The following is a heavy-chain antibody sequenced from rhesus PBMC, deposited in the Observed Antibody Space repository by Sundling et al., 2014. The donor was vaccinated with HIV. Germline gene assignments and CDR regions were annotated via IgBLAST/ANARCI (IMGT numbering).Heavy chain of an antibody. D-gene: IGHD1-44*01. CDR2: ISGSSGST. Sequence: QVQLQESGPGLVKPSETLSLTCAVSGGSFSGNYWGWIRQPPGKGLEYIGYISGSSGSTNYNPSLKSRVSISRDTSKNQFSLKLRSVTAADTAVYYCAIQYKYGLDSWGQGVVVTVSS. V-gene: IGHV4-99*01. CDR3: AIQYKYGLDS. CDR1: GGSFSGNY. J-gene: IGHJ6*01.